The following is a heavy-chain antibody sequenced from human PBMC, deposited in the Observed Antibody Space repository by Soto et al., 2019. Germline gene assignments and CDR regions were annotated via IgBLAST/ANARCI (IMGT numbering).Heavy chain of an antibody. CDR1: GGAFSSYA. D-gene: IGHD2-2*01. CDR3: AGGLGYCSSNSCRGHYYYGMDV. CDR2: IIPMFGTA. J-gene: IGHJ6*02. Sequence: SVKGSCKASGGAFSSYAISLVRQAPGQGLEWIGGIIPMFGTANYAQKFQGRVTITADKSTSTAYMELSSLRSEDTAVYYCAGGLGYCSSNSCRGHYYYGMDVWGQGTTVTVSS. V-gene: IGHV1-69*06.